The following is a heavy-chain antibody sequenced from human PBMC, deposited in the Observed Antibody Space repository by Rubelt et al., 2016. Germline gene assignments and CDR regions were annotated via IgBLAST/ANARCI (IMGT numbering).Heavy chain of an antibody. D-gene: IGHD4-23*01. J-gene: IGHJ4*02. V-gene: IGHV1-18*01. CDR1: GYTFTSYG. CDR2: ISAYNGNT. Sequence: QVQLVQSGAEVKKPGASVKVSCKASGYTFTSYGISWVRQAPGQGLEWMGWISAYNGNTNYAQKLQGSVPLDTAPSTSTSYMELGSLRSDDTAVYYCARDVGGNSVLYYFDYWGQGTLVTVSS. CDR3: ARDVGGNSVLYYFDY.